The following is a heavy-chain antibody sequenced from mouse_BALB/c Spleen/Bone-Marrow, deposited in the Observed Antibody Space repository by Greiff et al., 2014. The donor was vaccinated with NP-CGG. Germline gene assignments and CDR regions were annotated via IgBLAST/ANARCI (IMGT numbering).Heavy chain of an antibody. CDR1: GDSITSGY. D-gene: IGHD2-1*01. CDR2: ISYSGST. CDR3: ARSRDYYGNSLDY. Sequence: EVKLVESGPSLVKPSQTLSLTCSVPGDSITSGYWNWTRKFPGNKLEYMGYISYSGSTYYNPSLKSRISITRDTSKNQYYLQLNSVTTEDTATYYCARSRDYYGNSLDYWGQGTTLTVSS. V-gene: IGHV3-8*02. J-gene: IGHJ2*01.